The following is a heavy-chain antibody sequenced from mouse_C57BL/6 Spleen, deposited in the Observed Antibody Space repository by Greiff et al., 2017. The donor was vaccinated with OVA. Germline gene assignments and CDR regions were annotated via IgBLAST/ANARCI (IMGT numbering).Heavy chain of an antibody. CDR3: LTEGSPFAY. Sequence: VQLQQSGAELVRPGASVTLSCTASGFNIKDDYMHWVKQRPEQGLEWIGWIDPENGDTEYASKFQGKANITADTSSNTAYLQLDSLTSEDTAVDYCLTEGSPFAYWGQGTLVTVSA. V-gene: IGHV14-4*01. CDR1: GFNIKDDY. D-gene: IGHD6-2*01. CDR2: IDPENGDT. J-gene: IGHJ3*01.